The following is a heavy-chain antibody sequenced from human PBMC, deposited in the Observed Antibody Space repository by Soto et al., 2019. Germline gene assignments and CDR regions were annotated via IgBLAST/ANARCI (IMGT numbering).Heavy chain of an antibody. CDR1: GGSISSGGYY. CDR2: IYYSGST. J-gene: IGHJ4*02. CDR3: EREYVYCSSTSCYTTQTYFDY. V-gene: IGHV4-31*03. Sequence: PSETLSLTCTVSGGSISSGGYYWSWIRQHPGKGLEWIGYIYYSGSTYYNPSLKSRVTISVDTSKNQFSLKLSSVTAADTAVYYCEREYVYCSSTSCYTTQTYFDYWGQGTLVNVSS. D-gene: IGHD2-2*02.